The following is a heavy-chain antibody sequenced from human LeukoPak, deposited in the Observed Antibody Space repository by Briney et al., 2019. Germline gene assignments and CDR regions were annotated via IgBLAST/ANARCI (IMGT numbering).Heavy chain of an antibody. CDR1: AFSSINYW. Sequence: GGALRLSSVGAAFSSINYWMSWVSQAPGKVLEWVAKLKQDGSQPHYVDSGTGRFTISRDNAKNSLYLQMNSLRAEDTAVYYCVRDGSGVAAVWEWEMIHWGQGTLVTVSS. D-gene: IGHD6-13*01. CDR2: LKQDGSQP. V-gene: IGHV3-7*03. CDR3: VRDGSGVAAVWEWEMIH. J-gene: IGHJ4*02.